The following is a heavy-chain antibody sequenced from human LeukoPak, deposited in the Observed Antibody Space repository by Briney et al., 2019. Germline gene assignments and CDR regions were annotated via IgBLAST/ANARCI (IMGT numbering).Heavy chain of an antibody. CDR2: ISGSGGST. V-gene: IGHV3-23*01. CDR1: GFTFSSYA. CDR3: AKGPKRYNLLTDYFVIETAFDI. J-gene: IGHJ3*02. D-gene: IGHD3-9*01. Sequence: GGSLRLSCAASGFTFSSYAMSWDRQAPGKMLEWVSAISGSGGSTYYADSVKGRFTISRDNSKNTLYLQMNSLRTEDTAVYYCAKGPKRYNLLTDYFVIETAFDIWGQGTLVTVSS.